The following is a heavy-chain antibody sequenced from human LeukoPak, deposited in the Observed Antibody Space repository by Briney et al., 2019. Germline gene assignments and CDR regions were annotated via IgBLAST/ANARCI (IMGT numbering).Heavy chain of an antibody. D-gene: IGHD6-19*01. CDR1: GFTFSSYA. CDR2: ISGSGGST. V-gene: IGHV3-23*01. Sequence: GGSLRLSCAASGFTFSSYAMSWVRQAPGKGLEWVSAISGSGGSTYYADSVKGRFTISRDNSKNTLYLQMNSLRAEDTAVYYRAKDTSSGRYAAAEYFQHWGQGTLVTVSS. CDR3: AKDTSSGRYAAAEYFQH. J-gene: IGHJ1*01.